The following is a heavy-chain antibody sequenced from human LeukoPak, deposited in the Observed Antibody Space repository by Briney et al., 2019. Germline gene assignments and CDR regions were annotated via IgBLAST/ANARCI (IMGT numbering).Heavy chain of an antibody. CDR1: GFTFSDFG. CDR2: IKGDETEK. CDR3: ARGRFFYGWGIDV. D-gene: IGHD2/OR15-2a*01. V-gene: IGHV3-7*01. J-gene: IGHJ6*02. Sequence: PGGSLRLSCAASGFTFSDFGMNWVRQAPGKGLEWVAFIKGDETEKHYVDSLKGRFTISRGNAENSLSLQMNSLTVEDTAVYFCARGRFFYGWGIDVWGQGTTVIVSS.